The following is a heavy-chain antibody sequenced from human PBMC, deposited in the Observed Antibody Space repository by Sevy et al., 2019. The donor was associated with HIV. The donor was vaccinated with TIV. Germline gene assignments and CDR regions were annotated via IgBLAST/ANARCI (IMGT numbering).Heavy chain of an antibody. CDR3: AEEYYDILTGYSPNWFDP. D-gene: IGHD3-9*01. J-gene: IGHJ5*02. Sequence: GGSLRLSCAASGFTFSSYAMSWVRQAPGKGLEWVSAISGSGGSTYYADSVKGRFTISRDNSKNTLYLQMNSLRAEDTAVYYCAEEYYDILTGYSPNWFDPWGQGTLVTVSS. CDR1: GFTFSSYA. V-gene: IGHV3-23*01. CDR2: ISGSGGST.